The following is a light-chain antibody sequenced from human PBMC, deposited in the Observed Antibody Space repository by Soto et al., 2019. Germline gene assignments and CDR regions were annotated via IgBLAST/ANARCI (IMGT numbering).Light chain of an antibody. V-gene: IGKV1-33*01. CDR1: QNINNY. J-gene: IGKJ5*01. Sequence: DIQMTQSPSSLSASRGDRVSVTFQASQNINNYLNWYQQKPGRAPKLLIYDASNLEAGVPSRFRGSGSGTDFTFTISRLQPEDIATYYCQQYENLPTFGQGTRLEIK. CDR2: DAS. CDR3: QQYENLPT.